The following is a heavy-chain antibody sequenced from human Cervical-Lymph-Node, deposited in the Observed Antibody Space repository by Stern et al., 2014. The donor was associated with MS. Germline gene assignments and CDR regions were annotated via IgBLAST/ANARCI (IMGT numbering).Heavy chain of an antibody. J-gene: IGHJ4*02. Sequence: QVQLGESGPGLVKPSETLSLTCTVSGGSISSYYWSWIRQPPGKGLEWIGYIYYSGSTNYNPSLKSRVTISVDTSKNQFSLKLSSVTAADTAVYYCARGRRYSSGWPRVWGQGTLVTVSS. V-gene: IGHV4-59*01. CDR3: ARGRRYSSGWPRV. D-gene: IGHD6-19*01. CDR2: IYYSGST. CDR1: GGSISSYY.